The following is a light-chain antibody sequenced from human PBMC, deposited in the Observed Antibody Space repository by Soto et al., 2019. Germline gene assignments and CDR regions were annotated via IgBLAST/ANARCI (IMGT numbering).Light chain of an antibody. CDR1: QDVGIF. J-gene: IGKJ2*01. CDR3: QQRSTWLYT. V-gene: IGKV3-11*02. Sequence: EILLAQSPATLSLSPGERATLSCKASQDVGIFLAWYQQKPGQAPRLLIHDASNRATGVPARFSGSGSGRDFTLTITSLEPEDFAVYYCQQRSTWLYTFGQGTKLEV. CDR2: DAS.